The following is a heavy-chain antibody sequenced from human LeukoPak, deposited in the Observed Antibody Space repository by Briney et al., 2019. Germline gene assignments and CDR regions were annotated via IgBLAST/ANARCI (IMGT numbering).Heavy chain of an antibody. V-gene: IGHV3-30*02. CDR2: IRYDGSNK. CDR3: AKEASGSRTYFDY. J-gene: IGHJ4*02. D-gene: IGHD1-26*01. Sequence: PGGSLRLSCAASGFTFSSYGMHWVRQAPGKGLEWVAFIRYDGSNKYYADSVKGRFTISRDNSKNTLYPQMNSLRAEDTAVYYCAKEASGSRTYFDYWGQGTLVTVSS. CDR1: GFTFSSYG.